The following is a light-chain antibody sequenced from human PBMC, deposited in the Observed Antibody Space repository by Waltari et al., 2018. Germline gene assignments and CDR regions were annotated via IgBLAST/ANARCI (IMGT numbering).Light chain of an antibody. CDR1: NIGTKS. J-gene: IGLJ2*01. Sequence: SYVLTQTPSVSVAPRKTARITCGGDNIGTKSVHWYQQKPGQAPGLVIYDDRDRASGIPERLSGSNSGNTATLTISRVEAGDEADYYCQVWDSSSDPVIVGGGTKLTVL. CDR2: DDR. CDR3: QVWDSSSDPVI. V-gene: IGLV3-21*04.